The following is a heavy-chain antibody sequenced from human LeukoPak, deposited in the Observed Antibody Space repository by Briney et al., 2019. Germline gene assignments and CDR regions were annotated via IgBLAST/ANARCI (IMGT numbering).Heavy chain of an antibody. V-gene: IGHV4-31*03. D-gene: IGHD6-13*01. J-gene: IGHJ4*02. CDR1: GGSISSGGYY. CDR3: AKGIATAAILRY. Sequence: SQTLSLTCTVSGGSISSGGYYWSWIRQHPGKGLEWIGYIYYSGSTYYNPSLKSRFTISVDTSKNQFSLKLSSVTAADTAVYYCAKGIATAAILRYWGQGTLVTVSS. CDR2: IYYSGST.